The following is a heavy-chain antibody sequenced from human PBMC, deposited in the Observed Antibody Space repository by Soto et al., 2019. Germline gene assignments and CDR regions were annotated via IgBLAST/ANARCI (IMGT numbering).Heavy chain of an antibody. D-gene: IGHD5-18*01. CDR2: ISPYNGGT. Sequence: QVHLVQSGSDVEKPGASVKVSCKASGYSFTSYGIGWVRQVPGQGPEWMGWISPYNGGTNYAQSVKGRVVMTTDISTNTVYLQLRSLRSDDSAIYYCGRCRTDSYAMDVWGQGTTVTVSS. CDR3: GRCRTDSYAMDV. V-gene: IGHV1-18*01. J-gene: IGHJ6*02. CDR1: GYSFTSYG.